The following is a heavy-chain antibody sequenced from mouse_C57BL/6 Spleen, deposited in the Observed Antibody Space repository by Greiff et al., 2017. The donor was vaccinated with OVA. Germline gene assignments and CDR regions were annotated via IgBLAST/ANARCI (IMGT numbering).Heavy chain of an antibody. CDR2: IYPGSGST. D-gene: IGHD3-2*02. V-gene: IGHV1-55*01. CDR3: ARDSSGYGFAY. Sequence: QVQLQQSGAELVKPGASVKMSCKASGYTFTSYWITWVKQRPGQGLEWMGDIYPGSGSTNYNEKFKSKATLTVYTSASPAYMQLSSLTSEDSAVYYCARDSSGYGFAYWGQGTLVTVSA. J-gene: IGHJ3*01. CDR1: GYTFTSYW.